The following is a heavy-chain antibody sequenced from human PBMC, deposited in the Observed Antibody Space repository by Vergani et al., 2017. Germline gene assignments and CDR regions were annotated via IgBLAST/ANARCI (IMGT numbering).Heavy chain of an antibody. Sequence: QVQLQEWGAGLLKTSETLSLTCGVSGGSFSDYYWSWIRQAPGMGLEWIGEVNHGGSTNYNPSLKSRVSISVDTSKNQFSLKLSSVTAADTAVYYCAREDSSGWSAKAEDWGQGTLVTVSS. CDR2: VNHGGST. J-gene: IGHJ4*02. D-gene: IGHD6-19*01. V-gene: IGHV4-34*01. CDR1: GGSFSDYY. CDR3: AREDSSGWSAKAED.